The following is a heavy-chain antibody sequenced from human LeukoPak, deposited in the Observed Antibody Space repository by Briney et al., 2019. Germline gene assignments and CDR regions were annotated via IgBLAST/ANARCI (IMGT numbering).Heavy chain of an antibody. D-gene: IGHD1-26*01. Sequence: GESLKISCKGSGYTFTSYWIGWVRQMPGKGLEWMGVIYPRDSDTRYSPSFQDQVTISVDKSISTAYLQWSSLKASDTAMYYCARDTRENDAFDIWGQGTMVTVSS. CDR1: GYTFTSYW. V-gene: IGHV5-51*01. J-gene: IGHJ3*02. CDR3: ARDTRENDAFDI. CDR2: IYPRDSDT.